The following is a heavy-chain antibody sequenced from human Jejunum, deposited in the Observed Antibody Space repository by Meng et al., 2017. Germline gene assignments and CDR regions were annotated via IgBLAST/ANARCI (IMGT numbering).Heavy chain of an antibody. Sequence: QVQLVESGGGVVQPGGSLRLACAASGFSLGFNAMYWVRQAPGKGLEWMGGIRSDGSRIYYADSVKGRFTISRDNSKNTLYLQMTSLRVEDTAVYNCVREQNSGSYRTSDFWGQGTLVTVSS. CDR3: VREQNSGSYRTSDF. J-gene: IGHJ4*02. CDR1: GFSLGFNA. D-gene: IGHD3-10*01. CDR2: IRSDGSRI. V-gene: IGHV3-30*04.